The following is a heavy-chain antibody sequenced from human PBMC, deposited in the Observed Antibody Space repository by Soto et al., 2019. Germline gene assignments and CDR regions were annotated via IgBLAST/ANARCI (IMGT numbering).Heavy chain of an antibody. J-gene: IGHJ6*02. Sequence: GGSLRLSCAASGFTFSSYSMNWVRQAPGKGLEWVSYISSSSSTIYYADSVKGRFTISRDNAKNSLYLQMNSLRDEDTAVYYCARDAPLRFLEWSYYYYGMDVWGQGTTVTVSS. CDR3: ARDAPLRFLEWSYYYYGMDV. D-gene: IGHD3-3*01. V-gene: IGHV3-48*02. CDR2: ISSSSSTI. CDR1: GFTFSSYS.